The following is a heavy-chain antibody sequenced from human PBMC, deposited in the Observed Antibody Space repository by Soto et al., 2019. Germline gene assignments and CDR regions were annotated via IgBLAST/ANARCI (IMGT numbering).Heavy chain of an antibody. CDR2: ISSSSSYI. J-gene: IGHJ6*03. CDR1: GFTFSSYS. D-gene: IGHD3-10*01. CDR3: AREGGTAYGSGSYRYYDYMDV. V-gene: IGHV3-21*01. Sequence: EVQLVESGGGLVQPGGSLRLSCAASGFTFSSYSMNWVRQAPGKGLEWVSSISSSSSYIYYADSVKGRFTISRDNAKNSLYLQMNSVRAEDTAVYYCAREGGTAYGSGSYRYYDYMDVWGKGTTVTVSS.